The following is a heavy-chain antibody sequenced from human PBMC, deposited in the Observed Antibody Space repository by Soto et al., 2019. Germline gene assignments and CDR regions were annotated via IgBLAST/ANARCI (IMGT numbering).Heavy chain of an antibody. D-gene: IGHD6-19*01. CDR3: ARDRYSSGWYDLDY. CDR1: GFTFSSYG. Sequence: QVQLVESGGGVVQPGRSLRLSCAASGFTFSSYGMHWVRQAPGKGLEWVAVIWYDGSNKYYADSVKGRFTISRYNSKNTLYLQMNSLRAEDTAVYYCARDRYSSGWYDLDYWGQGTLVTVSS. CDR2: IWYDGSNK. V-gene: IGHV3-33*01. J-gene: IGHJ4*02.